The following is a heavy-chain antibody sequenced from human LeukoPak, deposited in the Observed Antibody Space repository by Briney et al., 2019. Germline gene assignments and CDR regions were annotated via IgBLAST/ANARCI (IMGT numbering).Heavy chain of an antibody. CDR3: ARVEELELYCSGGSCNLYVMDV. D-gene: IGHD2-15*01. V-gene: IGHV1-18*01. CDR2: ISAYNGNT. J-gene: IGHJ6*02. CDR1: GYTFTSYG. Sequence: ASVTVSCTASGYTFTSYGISWGRQAPGQGVEWMGWISAYNGNTNYTQNLHGRVTMTTYTSTSTAYMELSNLRSDDTAVYYCARVEELELYCSGGSCNLYVMDVWGQGTTVTVSS.